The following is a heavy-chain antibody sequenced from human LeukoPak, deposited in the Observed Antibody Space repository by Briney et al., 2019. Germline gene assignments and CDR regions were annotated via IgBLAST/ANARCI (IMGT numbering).Heavy chain of an antibody. CDR3: ARERIAAAGTEAFDI. J-gene: IGHJ3*02. D-gene: IGHD6-13*01. Sequence: ASVKVSCKASGYTFTGCYMHWVRQAPGQGLEWKGWINPNSGGTNYAQKFQGRVTMTRDTSISTAYMELSRLRSDDTAVYYCARERIAAAGTEAFDIWGQGTMVTVSS. CDR1: GYTFTGCY. V-gene: IGHV1-2*02. CDR2: INPNSGGT.